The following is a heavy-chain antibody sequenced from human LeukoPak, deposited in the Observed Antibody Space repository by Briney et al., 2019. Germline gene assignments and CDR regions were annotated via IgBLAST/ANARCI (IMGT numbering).Heavy chain of an antibody. V-gene: IGHV4-59*01. CDR2: IYNNEST. D-gene: IGHD2-15*01. J-gene: IGHJ2*01. CDR3: AREGYSRYFDL. Sequence: SETLSLTCSISGASISSYYWSLIRKPPGKGLEWIGYIYNNESTNYNPSLKSRVFISGDTSKNQFSLKLSSVTAADTAVYYCAREGYSRYFDLWGRGTLVTVSS. CDR1: GASISSYY.